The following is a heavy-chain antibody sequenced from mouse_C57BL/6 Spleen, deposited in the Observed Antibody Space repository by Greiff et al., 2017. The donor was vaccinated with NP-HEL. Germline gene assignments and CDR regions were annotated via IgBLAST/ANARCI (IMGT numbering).Heavy chain of an antibody. Sequence: QVQLQQPGAELVMPGASVKLSCKASGYTFTSYWMHWVKQRPGQGLEWIGEIDPSDSYTNYNQKFKGKSTLTVDKSSSTAYMQLSSLTSEDSAVYYCARKAGTGRYFDVWGTGTTVTVSS. CDR1: GYTFTSYW. J-gene: IGHJ1*03. V-gene: IGHV1-69*01. CDR2: IDPSDSYT. CDR3: ARKAGTGRYFDV. D-gene: IGHD4-1*01.